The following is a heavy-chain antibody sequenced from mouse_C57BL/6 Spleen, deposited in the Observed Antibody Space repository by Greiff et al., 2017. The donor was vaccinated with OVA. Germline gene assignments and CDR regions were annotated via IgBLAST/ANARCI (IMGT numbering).Heavy chain of an antibody. J-gene: IGHJ2*01. Sequence: VQLQQPGAELVKPGASVKLSCKASGYTFTSYWMQWVKQRPGQGLEWIGEIDPSDSYTNYNQKFKGKATLTVDTSSSTAYMQLSSLTSEDSAVYYCARGGGSSGYFDYWGQGTTLTVSS. CDR3: ARGGGSSGYFDY. V-gene: IGHV1-50*01. CDR1: GYTFTSYW. CDR2: IDPSDSYT. D-gene: IGHD3-2*02.